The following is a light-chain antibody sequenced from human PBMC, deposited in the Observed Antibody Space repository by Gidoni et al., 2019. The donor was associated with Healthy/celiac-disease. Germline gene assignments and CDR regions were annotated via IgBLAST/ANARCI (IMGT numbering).Light chain of an antibody. CDR3: QQYGSSPLT. J-gene: IGKJ1*01. CDR1: QSVSSSY. V-gene: IGKV3-20*01. CDR2: GAS. Sequence: EFVLTQSPGTLSLSPGERATLSCRARQSVSSSYLAWYQQKPGQAPRLLIYGASSRATGIPDRFSGSGSGTDFTLTISRLEPEDFAVYYCQQYGSSPLTFGQGTKVEIK.